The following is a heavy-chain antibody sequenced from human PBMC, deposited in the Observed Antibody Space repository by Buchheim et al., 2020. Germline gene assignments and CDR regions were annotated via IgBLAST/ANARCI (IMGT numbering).Heavy chain of an antibody. CDR3: ARGAVAGTSGGTNWFDP. CDR2: INPRSGTT. J-gene: IGHJ5*02. CDR1: GYPFTDYY. D-gene: IGHD6-19*01. Sequence: QVQLVQSGAEVKKPGASVKVSCKASGYPFTDYYMHWVRQAPGQGLEWMGIINPRSGTTSYAQKFQGRVTMTRDTSATTAYMELTSLTFEDTAMYYCARGAVAGTSGGTNWFDPWGQGT. V-gene: IGHV1-46*01.